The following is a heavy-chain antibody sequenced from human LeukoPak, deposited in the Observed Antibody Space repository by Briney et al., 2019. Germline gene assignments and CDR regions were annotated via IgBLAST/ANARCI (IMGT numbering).Heavy chain of an antibody. J-gene: IGHJ4*02. CDR1: GFTFSDYY. CDR2: ISSSGNTI. Sequence: GGSLRLSCAASGFTFSDYYMSWIRQAPGKGLEWVSYISSSGNTIYYADSVKGRFTISRDNAKNSLFLRMNSLSAEDTALYYCARDHDYGDYDYWGQGTLVTVSS. D-gene: IGHD4-17*01. V-gene: IGHV3-11*04. CDR3: ARDHDYGDYDY.